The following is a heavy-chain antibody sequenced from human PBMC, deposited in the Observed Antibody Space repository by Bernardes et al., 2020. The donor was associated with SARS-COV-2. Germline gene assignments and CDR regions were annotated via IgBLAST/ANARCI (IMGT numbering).Heavy chain of an antibody. CDR1: GGSISSSSYY. Sequence: ETLSLTCTVSGGSISSSSYYWGWIRQPPGKGLEWIGSIYYSGSTYYNPSLKSRVTISVDTSKNQFSLKLSSVTAADTAVYYCARHCGSGWYSTPCFDYWGQGTLVTVSS. J-gene: IGHJ4*02. V-gene: IGHV4-39*01. D-gene: IGHD6-19*01. CDR3: ARHCGSGWYSTPCFDY. CDR2: IYYSGST.